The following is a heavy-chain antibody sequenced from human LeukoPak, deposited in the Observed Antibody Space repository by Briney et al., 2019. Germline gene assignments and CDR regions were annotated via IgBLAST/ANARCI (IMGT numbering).Heavy chain of an antibody. CDR3: ARVLGSYYDSSGYVIDY. Sequence: ASVKVSCKASGYTFTGYYMHWVRQAPGQGLEWMGWINPNSGGTNYAQKFQGRVTMTRDTFISTAYMELSRLRSDDTAVYYCARVLGSYYDSSGYVIDYWGQGTLVTVPS. CDR1: GYTFTGYY. D-gene: IGHD3-22*01. J-gene: IGHJ4*02. V-gene: IGHV1-2*02. CDR2: INPNSGGT.